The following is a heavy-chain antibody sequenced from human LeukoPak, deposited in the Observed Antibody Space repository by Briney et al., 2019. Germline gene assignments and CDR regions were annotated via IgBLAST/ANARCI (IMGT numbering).Heavy chain of an antibody. Sequence: PSETLSLTCAVYGGSFSVYYWSWIRQPPGKGLEWIGEINHNGSTNYNPSPKSRVTISVDMSKNQFSLKLCSVATADTAVYYCARGPSSRAAAGTDWGQGTLVTVSS. D-gene: IGHD6-13*01. J-gene: IGHJ4*02. V-gene: IGHV4-34*01. CDR2: INHNGST. CDR3: ARGPSSRAAAGTD. CDR1: GGSFSVYY.